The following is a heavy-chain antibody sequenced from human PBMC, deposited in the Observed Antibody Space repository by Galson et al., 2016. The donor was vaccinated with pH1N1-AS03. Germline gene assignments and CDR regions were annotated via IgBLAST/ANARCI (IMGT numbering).Heavy chain of an antibody. Sequence: SVKVSCKASGGTFSTYAISWVRQAPGQGPEWMGRIIPMLDIPDYAQKFQVRVTITADKSTSTAYMELTNLRSEDTALYYCAKGYSASPSGAFDVWGQGTMVTVSS. J-gene: IGHJ3*01. CDR1: GGTFSTYA. V-gene: IGHV1-69*04. CDR2: IIPMLDIP. D-gene: IGHD1-14*01. CDR3: AKGYSASPSGAFDV.